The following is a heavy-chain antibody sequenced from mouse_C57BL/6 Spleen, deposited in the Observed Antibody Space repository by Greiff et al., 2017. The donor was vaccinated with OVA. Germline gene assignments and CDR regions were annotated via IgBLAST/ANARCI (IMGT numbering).Heavy chain of an antibody. V-gene: IGHV3-6*01. CDR2: ISYDGSN. D-gene: IGHD2-2*01. J-gene: IGHJ2*01. CDR1: GYSITSGYY. Sequence: EVKLMESGPGLVKPSQSLSLTCSVTGYSITSGYYWNWIRQFPGNKLEWMGYISYDGSNNYNPSLKNRISITRDTSKNQFFLKLNSVTTEDTATYYCARDDYGYPYWGQGTTLTVSS. CDR3: ARDDYGYPY.